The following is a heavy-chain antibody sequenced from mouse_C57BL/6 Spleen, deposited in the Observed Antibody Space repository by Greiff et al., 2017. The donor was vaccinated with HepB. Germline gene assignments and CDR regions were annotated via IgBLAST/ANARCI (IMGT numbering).Heavy chain of an antibody. CDR3: ARSDDGYHYFDY. J-gene: IGHJ2*01. V-gene: IGHV1-64*01. CDR2: IHPNSGST. CDR1: GYTFTSYW. D-gene: IGHD2-3*01. Sequence: QVQLQQPGAELVKPGASVKLSCKASGYTFTSYWMHWVKQRPGQGLEWIGMIHPNSGSTNYNEKFKSKATLTVDKSSSTAYMQLSSLTSEDSAVYYYARSDDGYHYFDYWGQGTTLTVSS.